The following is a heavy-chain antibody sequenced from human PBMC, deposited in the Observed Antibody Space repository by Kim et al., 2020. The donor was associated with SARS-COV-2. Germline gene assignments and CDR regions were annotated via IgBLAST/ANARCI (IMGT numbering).Heavy chain of an antibody. CDR3: ARSNSSWYNWFDP. J-gene: IGHJ5*02. CDR1: GGSISSYY. D-gene: IGHD6-13*01. Sequence: SETLSLTCTVSGGSISSYYWSWIRQPPGKGLEWIGYIYYSGSTNYNPSLKSRVTISVDTSKNQFSLKLSSVTAADTAVDYCARSNSSWYNWFDPWGQGTLVTVSS. V-gene: IGHV4-59*13. CDR2: IYYSGST.